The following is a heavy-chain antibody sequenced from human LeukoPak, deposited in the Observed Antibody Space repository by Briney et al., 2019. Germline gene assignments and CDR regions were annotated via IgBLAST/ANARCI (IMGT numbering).Heavy chain of an antibody. D-gene: IGHD4-17*01. V-gene: IGHV1-18*01. Sequence: ASVKVSCKAFGYTFTSYGISCVRQAPGQGLEWMGWISAYDGNTNYAQKLQGRVTMTTDTSTSTAYMELRSLRSDDTAVYYCARDPALDYGDYDWFDPWGQGTLVTVSS. CDR1: GYTFTSYG. CDR3: ARDPALDYGDYDWFDP. CDR2: ISAYDGNT. J-gene: IGHJ5*02.